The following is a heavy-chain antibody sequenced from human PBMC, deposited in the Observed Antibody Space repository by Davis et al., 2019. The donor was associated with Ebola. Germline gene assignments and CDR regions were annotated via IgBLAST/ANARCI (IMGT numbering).Heavy chain of an antibody. CDR3: AKVIRITTVRGVDY. D-gene: IGHD3-10*01. Sequence: SLKISCAASGFTFDDYAMHWVRQAPGKGLEWVSGISWNSGSIGYADSVKGRFTISRDNAKNSLYLQMNSLRAEDTAVYYCAKVIRITTVRGVDYWGQGTLVAVSS. V-gene: IGHV3-9*01. CDR1: GFTFDDYA. J-gene: IGHJ4*02. CDR2: ISWNSGSI.